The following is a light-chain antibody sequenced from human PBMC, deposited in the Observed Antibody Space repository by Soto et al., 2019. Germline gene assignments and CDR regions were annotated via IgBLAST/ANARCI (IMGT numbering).Light chain of an antibody. CDR2: DVF. J-gene: IGKJ1*01. V-gene: IGKV3-11*01. CDR3: KQRADWPWT. CDR1: QSIGSY. Sequence: EIVFTQSPVTLSLSPGERATLSCRTSQSIGSYLAWYQQQPGQAPRLLIYDVFNRATGIPGRFSGSGSGTDFTLTISSXEPEDFAVYYCKQRADWPWTFGQGTKVDIK.